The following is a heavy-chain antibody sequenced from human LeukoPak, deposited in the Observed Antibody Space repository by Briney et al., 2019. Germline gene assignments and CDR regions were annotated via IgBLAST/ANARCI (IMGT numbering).Heavy chain of an antibody. J-gene: IGHJ4*02. CDR1: GFTVSPSY. Sequence: GGCLGLSCSASGFTVSPSYMTWVRQARGGGLEWVSVIYSGGSTYSADSVKGRFTMSRDNSKNTPCLQTHWLRADGPSFYYGARANMAFFDYWGQGTLVTVSS. D-gene: IGHD5-24*01. CDR3: ARANMAFFDY. CDR2: IYSGGST. V-gene: IGHV3-53*01.